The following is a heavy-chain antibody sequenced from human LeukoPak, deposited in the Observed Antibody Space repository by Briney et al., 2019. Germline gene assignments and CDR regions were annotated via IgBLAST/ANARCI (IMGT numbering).Heavy chain of an antibody. CDR2: ISGSGGNT. D-gene: IGHD6-13*01. V-gene: IGHV3-23*01. CDR3: AKDPWSSTWYYFDY. CDR1: GFTFSSYA. Sequence: GGSLRLSRAASGFTFSSYAMGWVRQAPGKGLEWVSTISGSGGNTYYADSVKGRFTISRDNSDNTLYLQMNSLRAEDTAVYYCAKDPWSSTWYYFDYWGQGTLVTVSS. J-gene: IGHJ4*02.